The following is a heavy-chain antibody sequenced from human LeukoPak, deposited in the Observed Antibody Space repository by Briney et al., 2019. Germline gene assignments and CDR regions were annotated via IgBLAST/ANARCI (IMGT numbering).Heavy chain of an antibody. V-gene: IGHV3-48*03. CDR3: ARGSHFGGFYYYYGMDV. CDR1: GFTFSSYE. Sequence: GGSLRLSCAASGFTFSSYEMNWVRQAPGKGLEWVSYISSSGSTIYYADSVKGRFTISRDNAKNSLYLQMNSLRGEDTAVYYCARGSHFGGFYYYYGMDVWGQGTTVTVSS. J-gene: IGHJ6*02. CDR2: ISSSGSTI. D-gene: IGHD3-10*01.